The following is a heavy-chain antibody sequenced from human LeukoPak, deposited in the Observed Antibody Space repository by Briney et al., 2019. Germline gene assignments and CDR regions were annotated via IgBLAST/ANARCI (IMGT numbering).Heavy chain of an antibody. CDR1: GGSLSGYY. V-gene: IGHV4-34*01. CDR3: ARQGHCSGASCYSGWLDP. Sequence: SGTLSLTCGVSGGSLSGYYWSWIRQSPAKGLEWIGEINHTGRTNYNPSLKSRVTISLHTSMTQFSLNLSSVTAADTAVYYCARQGHCSGASCYSGWLDPWGQGTLAIVSS. D-gene: IGHD2-2*01. CDR2: INHTGRT. J-gene: IGHJ5*02.